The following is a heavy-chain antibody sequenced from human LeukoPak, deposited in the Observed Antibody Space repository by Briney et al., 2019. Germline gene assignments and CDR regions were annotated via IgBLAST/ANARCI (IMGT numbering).Heavy chain of an antibody. Sequence: GRSLRLSCAASGFTFSSYAMHWVRQAPGKGLEWVAVISYDGSNKYYADSVKGRFTISRDNSKNTLYLQMNSLRAEDTAVYYCAREGRPAISGWFDPWGQGTLVTVSS. CDR2: ISYDGSNK. CDR1: GFTFSSYA. J-gene: IGHJ5*02. D-gene: IGHD2-2*01. V-gene: IGHV3-30*04. CDR3: AREGRPAISGWFDP.